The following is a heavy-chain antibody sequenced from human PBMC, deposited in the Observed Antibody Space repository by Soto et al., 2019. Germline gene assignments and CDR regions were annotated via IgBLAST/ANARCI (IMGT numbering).Heavy chain of an antibody. D-gene: IGHD4-17*01. J-gene: IGHJ5*02. V-gene: IGHV4-39*02. CDR3: ARGIKYGDYSRWFDP. CDR2: IYYSGTT. Sequence: PSETLSLTCTVSGDSITTNSYFWAWIRQPPGKGLEWIGSIYYSGTTYYNPSLKSRVTISVDRSKNQFSLALTSVTAEDTAVYYCARGIKYGDYSRWFDPWGPGTLVTV. CDR1: GDSITTNSYF.